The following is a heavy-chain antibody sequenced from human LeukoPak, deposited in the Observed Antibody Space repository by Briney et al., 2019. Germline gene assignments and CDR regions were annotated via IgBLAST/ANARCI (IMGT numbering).Heavy chain of an antibody. D-gene: IGHD5-12*01. J-gene: IGHJ5*02. Sequence: PGGSLRLSCAAPGFTFSDYYMAWVRQAPGKGLEWVSAIYSDGSTYYADSVKGRLTISRDNYNSTLYLHIRGLRDEDAAVYYCARGYSHNPGGWLDLGGGGTLVSVSS. CDR3: ARGYSHNPGGWLDL. CDR1: GFTFSDYY. V-gene: IGHV3-53*03. CDR2: IYSDGST.